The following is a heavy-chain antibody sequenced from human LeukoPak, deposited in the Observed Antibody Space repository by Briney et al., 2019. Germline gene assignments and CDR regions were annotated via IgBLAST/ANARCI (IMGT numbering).Heavy chain of an antibody. CDR2: IFYSGST. CDR1: GDSISSRTYY. V-gene: IGHV4-39*01. D-gene: IGHD3-10*01. Sequence: PSETLSLTCTVSGDSISSRTYYWGWIRQPPGKGLEWTGSIFYSGSTYYNPSLKSRVTISVDTSKSQFSLKLSSVTAADTAVYYCARLYAGTRPPDYWGQGTLVTVSS. J-gene: IGHJ4*02. CDR3: ARLYAGTRPPDY.